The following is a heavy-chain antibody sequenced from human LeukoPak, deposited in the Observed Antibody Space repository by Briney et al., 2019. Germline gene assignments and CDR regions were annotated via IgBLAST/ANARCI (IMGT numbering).Heavy chain of an antibody. D-gene: IGHD1-26*01. CDR2: ISYNGDST. V-gene: IGHV3-64D*09. Sequence: GGSLRLSCSGSGFTFSRHNMHWVRQAPGKGREYVSAISYNGDSTYYVDSVKGRFTISRDNSKNTLDLQMSSLRPEDTAVYYCVSDRETQEQIWGPGTLVTVSS. CDR1: GFTFSRHN. CDR3: VSDRETQEQI. J-gene: IGHJ3*02.